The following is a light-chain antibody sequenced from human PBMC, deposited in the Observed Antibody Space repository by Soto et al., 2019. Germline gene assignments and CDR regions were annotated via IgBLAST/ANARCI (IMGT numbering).Light chain of an antibody. J-gene: IGKJ1*01. CDR2: GAS. Sequence: EIDLKQSPVTLSFYPGERSTLSCMASQSVTINYLAWYQQKPGQAPRLLLYGASTRASGIPASFSGSGSGTDFTLTISRLETEDFAVYYCQQYGSSGTFGQGTKVDIK. CDR3: QQYGSSGT. CDR1: QSVTINY. V-gene: IGKV3-20*01.